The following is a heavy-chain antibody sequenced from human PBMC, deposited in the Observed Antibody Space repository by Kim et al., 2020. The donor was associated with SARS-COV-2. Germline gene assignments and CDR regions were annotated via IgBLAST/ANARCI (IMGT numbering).Heavy chain of an antibody. D-gene: IGHD6-13*01. J-gene: IGHJ6*02. CDR3: ARVQYSSSWPLYGMEV. Sequence: LNVRVTISVDTSKNQFSLKLSSVTAADTAVYYCARVQYSSSWPLYGMEVWGQGTTVTVSS. V-gene: IGHV4-59*01.